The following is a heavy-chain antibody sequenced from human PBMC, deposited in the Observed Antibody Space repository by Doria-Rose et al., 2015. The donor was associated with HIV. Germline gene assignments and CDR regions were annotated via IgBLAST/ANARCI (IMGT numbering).Heavy chain of an antibody. CDR1: GVSLSSPGMG. Sequence: QESGPVLVKPTETLTLTCTVSGVSLSSPGMGVSWIRQPPGKALEWLANIFSDDERSYKTSLKSRLTISRGTSKSQVVHTMTDMDPADTATYYCARIKSSRWYHKYYFDFWGQGTLVIVSA. V-gene: IGHV2-26*01. J-gene: IGHJ4*02. CDR2: IFSDDER. D-gene: IGHD6-13*01. CDR3: ARIKSSRWYHKYYFDF.